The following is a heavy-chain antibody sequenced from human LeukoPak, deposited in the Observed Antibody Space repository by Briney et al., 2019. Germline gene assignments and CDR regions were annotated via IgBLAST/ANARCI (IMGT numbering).Heavy chain of an antibody. CDR1: GGSFSGYY. Sequence: PSETLSLTCAVYGGSFSGYYWSWIRQPPGKGLEWIGEINHSGSTNYNPSPKSRVTISVDTSKNQFSLKLSSVTAADTAVYYCARQTGDREFDYWGQGTLVTVSS. V-gene: IGHV4-34*01. CDR3: ARQTGDREFDY. CDR2: INHSGST. D-gene: IGHD7-27*01. J-gene: IGHJ4*02.